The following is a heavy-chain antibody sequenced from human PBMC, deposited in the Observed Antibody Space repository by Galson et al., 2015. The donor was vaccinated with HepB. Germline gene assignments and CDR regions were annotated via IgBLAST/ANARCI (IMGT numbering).Heavy chain of an antibody. Sequence: SVKVSCKASGYSFTSYAINWVRQAPGQGLEWMGWIATNTGNPMYAQGFTGRFAFSLDTSVSTAYLHISSLEAEDTAVYFCARPTAITVAGSWPFNYWGQGTLVTVSS. D-gene: IGHD6-19*01. CDR1: GYSFTSYA. J-gene: IGHJ4*02. CDR3: ARPTAITVAGSWPFNY. V-gene: IGHV7-4-1*02. CDR2: IATNTGNP.